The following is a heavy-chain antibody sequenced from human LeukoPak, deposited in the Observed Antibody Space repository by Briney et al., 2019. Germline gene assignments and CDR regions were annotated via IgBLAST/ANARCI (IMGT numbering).Heavy chain of an antibody. CDR1: GFTFNSYV. CDR2: ISTRGGST. V-gene: IGHV3-23*01. J-gene: IGHJ4*02. CDR3: AKGRPYGDYVSDFDY. D-gene: IGHD4-17*01. Sequence: PGRSLRLSCAASGFTFNSYVMSWVRQTPGKGLEWVSYISTRGGSTYYADSVKGRFTISRDNSKNTLNLQMNSLRAEDTAVYYCAKGRPYGDYVSDFDYWGQGTLVTVSS.